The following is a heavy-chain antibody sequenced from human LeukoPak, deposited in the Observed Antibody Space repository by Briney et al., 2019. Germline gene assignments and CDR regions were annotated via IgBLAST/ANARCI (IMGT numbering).Heavy chain of an antibody. CDR1: GFSFGSFA. D-gene: IGHD6-19*01. CDR2: ISSSGSTI. J-gene: IGHJ4*02. Sequence: GGSLRLSCAASGFSFGSFAMSWVRQAPGKGLEWVSYISSSGSTIYYADSVKGRFTISRENAESSLYLQMNSLRAEDTAVYYCARGGIQVSGIDEFDYWGQGTLVTVSS. CDR3: ARGGIQVSGIDEFDY. V-gene: IGHV3-48*01.